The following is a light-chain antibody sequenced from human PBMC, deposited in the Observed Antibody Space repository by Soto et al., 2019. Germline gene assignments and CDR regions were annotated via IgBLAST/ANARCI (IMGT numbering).Light chain of an antibody. CDR1: SSDVGGYNY. J-gene: IGLJ2*01. Sequence: QSALTQPASVSGSPGQSIPISCTGTSSDVGGYNYVSWYQQHPAKAPKLMIYDVSNRPSGVSNRFSGSKSGNTASLTISGLQAEDEADYYCSSYTSSSPVFGEGTKLTVL. V-gene: IGLV2-14*01. CDR2: DVS. CDR3: SSYTSSSPV.